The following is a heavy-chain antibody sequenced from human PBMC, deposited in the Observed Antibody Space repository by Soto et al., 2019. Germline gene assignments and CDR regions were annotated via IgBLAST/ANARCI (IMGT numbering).Heavy chain of an antibody. Sequence: TCFVSGASISSSYWAWVRQPPGKELEWIGFVSYTGSNNCNPSLKSRITISVDSSKNQFFLKLTSVTATDTAVYYCARVSSSWGLVNYFDYWGQ. CDR3: ARVSSSWGLVNYFDY. D-gene: IGHD6-13*01. CDR1: GASISSSY. CDR2: VSYTGSN. J-gene: IGHJ4*02. V-gene: IGHV4-59*01.